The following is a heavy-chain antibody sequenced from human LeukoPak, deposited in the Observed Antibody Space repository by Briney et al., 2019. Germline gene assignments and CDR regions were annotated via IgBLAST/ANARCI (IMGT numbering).Heavy chain of an antibody. CDR1: GYTFTSYD. D-gene: IGHD2-2*02. J-gene: IGHJ1*01. Sequence: SVNVSCKASGYTFTSYDINWVRQAPGQGLEWMGGIIPIFGTANYAQKFQGRVTITADESTSTAYMELSSLRSEDTAVYYCAGTDIVVVPAAISDFQHWGQGTLATVSS. CDR2: IIPIFGTA. V-gene: IGHV1-69*13. CDR3: AGTDIVVVPAAISDFQH.